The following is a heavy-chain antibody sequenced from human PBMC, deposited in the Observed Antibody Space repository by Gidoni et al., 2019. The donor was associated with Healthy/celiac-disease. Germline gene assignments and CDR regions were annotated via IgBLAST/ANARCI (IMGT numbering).Heavy chain of an antibody. D-gene: IGHD4-17*01. CDR1: GGSISSYY. CDR2: IYYSGST. Sequence: ICTVSGGSISSYYWSWIRQPPGKGLEWIGYIYYSGSTNYNPSLKSRVTISVDTSKNQFSLKLSSVTAADTAVYYCARVALGDYGDYVVTLYFDYWGQGTLVTVSS. CDR3: ARVALGDYGDYVVTLYFDY. V-gene: IGHV4-59*01. J-gene: IGHJ4*02.